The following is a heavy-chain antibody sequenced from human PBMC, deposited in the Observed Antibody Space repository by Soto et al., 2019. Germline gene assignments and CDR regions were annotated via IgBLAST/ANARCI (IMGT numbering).Heavy chain of an antibody. V-gene: IGHV4-59*01. D-gene: IGHD6-25*01. CDR1: GSSISSYY. CDR3: ARPHGGSSGWDNWFDP. Sequence: SETLSLTCTVPGSSISSYYWSWSRQPPGKGLEWIGYIYYSGSTNYNPSLKSRVTISVDTSKNQFSLKLSSVTAADTAVYYCARPHGGSSGWDNWFDPWGQGTLVTVS. J-gene: IGHJ5*02. CDR2: IYYSGST.